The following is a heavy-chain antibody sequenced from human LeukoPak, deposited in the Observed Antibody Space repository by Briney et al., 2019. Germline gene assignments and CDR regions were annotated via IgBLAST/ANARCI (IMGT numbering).Heavy chain of an antibody. J-gene: IGHJ4*02. CDR3: AKGVLQVD. CDR2: IYSGGRT. V-gene: IGHV3-53*01. Sequence: GGSLRLSCAASGFTVSSNYMMWVRQAPGKGLEWVSVIYSGGRTYYADSVKGRFNISRDNSKNTLYLQMNSLSPEDTAVYYCAKGVLQVDWGRGTLVTVPS. CDR1: GFTVSSNY. D-gene: IGHD5-24*01.